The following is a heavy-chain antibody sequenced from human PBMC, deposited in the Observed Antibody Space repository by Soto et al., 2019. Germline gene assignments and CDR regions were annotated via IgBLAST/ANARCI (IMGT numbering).Heavy chain of an antibody. CDR1: GFTFSSYA. CDR2: ISYDGSNK. V-gene: IGHV3-30-3*01. J-gene: IGHJ4*02. D-gene: IGHD3-3*01. Sequence: GGSLRLSFAASGFTFSSYAMHWVRQAPGKWLEWVAVISYDGSNKYYADSVKGRFTISRDNSKNTLYLQMNSLRAEDKAVYYCAREIYYFFDYWGQGTLVTVYS. CDR3: AREIYYFFDY.